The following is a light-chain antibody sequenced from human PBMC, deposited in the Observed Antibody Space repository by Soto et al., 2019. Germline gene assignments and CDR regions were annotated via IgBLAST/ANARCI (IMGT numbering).Light chain of an antibody. CDR3: SSYTSSSTLGHVV. Sequence: QSALTQPASVSGSPGQSITISCTGTSSDVGGYNYVSWYQQNPGKAPKFMIYDVSNRPSGVSNRFSGSKSGNTASLTISGLQAQDEDDYYCSSYTSSSTLGHVVFGGGTKVTVL. CDR2: DVS. J-gene: IGLJ2*01. CDR1: SSDVGGYNY. V-gene: IGLV2-14*01.